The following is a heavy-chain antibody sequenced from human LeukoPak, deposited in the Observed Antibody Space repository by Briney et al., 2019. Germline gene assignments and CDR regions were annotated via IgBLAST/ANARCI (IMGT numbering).Heavy chain of an antibody. Sequence: SQTLSLTCTVSGGSISSGDYYWSWIRQPPGKGLEWIGYIYYSGSTYYNPSLKSRVTISVDTSKNQFSLKLSSVTAADTAVYYCAREKCSSTSCLDAFDIWGQGTMVTVSS. D-gene: IGHD2-2*01. CDR3: AREKCSSTSCLDAFDI. J-gene: IGHJ3*02. CDR2: IYYSGST. V-gene: IGHV4-30-4*01. CDR1: GGSISSGDYY.